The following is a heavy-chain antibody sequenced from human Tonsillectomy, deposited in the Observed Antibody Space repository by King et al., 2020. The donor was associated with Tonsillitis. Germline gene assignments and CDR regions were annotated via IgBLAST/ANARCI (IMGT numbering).Heavy chain of an antibody. CDR3: ARQGGSYFGGGDDAFDI. CDR2: IYYSGST. Sequence: QLQESGPGLVKPSETLSLTCTVSGGSISSYYWSWIRQPPGKGLEWIGYIYYSGSTNYNPSLKSRVTIPVDTSKNQFSLKLSSVTAADTAVYYCARQGGSYFGGGDDAFDIWGQGTMVTVCS. V-gene: IGHV4-59*08. CDR1: GGSISSYY. D-gene: IGHD1-26*01. J-gene: IGHJ3*02.